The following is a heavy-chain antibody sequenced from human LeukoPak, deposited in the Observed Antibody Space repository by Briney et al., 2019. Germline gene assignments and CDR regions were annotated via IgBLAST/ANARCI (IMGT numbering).Heavy chain of an antibody. CDR1: GYTFTSYY. CDR3: ARSMVRGVFTFDY. CDR2: INPSGGST. D-gene: IGHD3-10*01. Sequence: GASVKVSCKASGYTFTSYYMHWVRQAPGQGLEWMGIINPSGGSTSYAQKFQGRVTMTRDTSISTAYMELSRLRSDDTAVYYCARSMVRGVFTFDYWGQGTLVTVSS. V-gene: IGHV1-46*01. J-gene: IGHJ4*02.